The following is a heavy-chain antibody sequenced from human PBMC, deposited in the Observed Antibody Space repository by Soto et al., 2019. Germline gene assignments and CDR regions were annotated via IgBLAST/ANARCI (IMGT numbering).Heavy chain of an antibody. CDR1: GFTFSSYG. CDR2: IWYDGSNK. Sequence: PGWSLRLSCAASGFTFSSYGMHWVRQAPGKGLEWVAVIWYDGSNKYYADSVKGRFTISRDNAWNSLHLQMNSLRVEDTAVYYCARDGYDSSGDSEYFQYWGQGTLVTVSS. J-gene: IGHJ1*01. CDR3: ARDGYDSSGDSEYFQY. V-gene: IGHV3-33*01. D-gene: IGHD3-22*01.